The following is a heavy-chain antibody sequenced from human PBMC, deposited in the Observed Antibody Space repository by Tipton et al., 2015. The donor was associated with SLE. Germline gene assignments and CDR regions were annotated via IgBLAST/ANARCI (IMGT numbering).Heavy chain of an antibody. CDR2: IYYSGST. CDR1: GGSISSSSYY. D-gene: IGHD3-3*01. J-gene: IGHJ6*03. V-gene: IGHV4-39*01. Sequence: LRLSCTVSGGSISSSSYYWGWIRQPPGKGLEWIGSIYYSGSTYYNPSLKSRVTISVDTSKNQFSLKLSSVTAADTAVYYCARTSTYYDFWSGSYYYYYMDVWGKGTTGTVSS. CDR3: ARTSTYYDFWSGSYYYYYMDV.